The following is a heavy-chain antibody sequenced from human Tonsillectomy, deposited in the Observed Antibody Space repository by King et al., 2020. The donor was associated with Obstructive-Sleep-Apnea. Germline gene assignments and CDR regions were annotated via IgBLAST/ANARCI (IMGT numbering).Heavy chain of an antibody. Sequence: VQLVESGGGVVQPGRSLRLSCAASGFTFSSYAMHGVRQAPGKGLEWVAVISYDGSNKYYTDSVKGRFSISRDNSKNTLYLQMNSLRPEDTAMYYFARDFTMIMFGGVIVDWGQGTLVTVSS. J-gene: IGHJ4*02. D-gene: IGHD3-16*02. V-gene: IGHV3-30*04. CDR2: ISYDGSNK. CDR3: ARDFTMIMFGGVIVD. CDR1: GFTFSSYA.